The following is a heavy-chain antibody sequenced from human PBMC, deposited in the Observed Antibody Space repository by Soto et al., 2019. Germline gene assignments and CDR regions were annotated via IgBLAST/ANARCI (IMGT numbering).Heavy chain of an antibody. CDR1: GFSFSSYW. V-gene: IGHV3-74*01. J-gene: IGHJ5*02. CDR2: IGPDGGTT. Sequence: GGSLRLSCVASGFSFSSYWMHWVRQVPGKGLVWVSHIGPDGGTTDYAASVKGRFTISRDNAQSTVYLEMNSLRVEDTAVYYCARGQEAWGQGTLVTVSS. CDR3: ARGQEA.